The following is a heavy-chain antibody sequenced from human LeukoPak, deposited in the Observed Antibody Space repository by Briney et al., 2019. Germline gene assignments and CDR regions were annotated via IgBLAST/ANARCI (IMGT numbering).Heavy chain of an antibody. CDR1: GGSISGYY. CDR3: ARDGGGNSNQPFDY. J-gene: IGHJ4*02. V-gene: IGHV4-59*12. Sequence: PSETLSLTCTVSGGSISGYYWSWIRQPSGKGLEWIGYIYYSGSTNYNPSLKSRVTISVDTSKNQFSLKLSSVTAADTAVYYCARDGGGNSNQPFDYWGQGTLVTVSS. D-gene: IGHD4-23*01. CDR2: IYYSGST.